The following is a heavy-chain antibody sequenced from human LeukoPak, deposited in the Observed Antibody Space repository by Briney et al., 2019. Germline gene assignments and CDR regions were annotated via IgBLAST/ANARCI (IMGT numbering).Heavy chain of an antibody. D-gene: IGHD2-2*01. CDR2: INPNSGGT. CDR1: GYTFTGYY. V-gene: IGHV1-2*02. J-gene: IGHJ4*02. Sequence: ASVKVSCKASGYTFTGYYMHWVRQAPGQGLEWMGWINPNSGGTNYAQKFQGRVTMTRDTSISTAYMELSRLRSDDTAVYYCARESYCSSTSCYQVGDYWGQGTLVTVSS. CDR3: ARESYCSSTSCYQVGDY.